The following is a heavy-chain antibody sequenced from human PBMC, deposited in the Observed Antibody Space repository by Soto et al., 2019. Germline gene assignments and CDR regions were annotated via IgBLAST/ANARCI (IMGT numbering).Heavy chain of an antibody. V-gene: IGHV1-46*01. Sequence: ASVKVSCKASGYTFTSYYMHWVRQAPGQGLEWLGIINPSGGSTSYAQKFRGRVTMTRDTSTSTVYMELSSLRSEDTAVYYCARDRGHSSSWDYFDYWGLGPLVTVSS. CDR3: ARDRGHSSSWDYFDY. D-gene: IGHD6-13*01. CDR1: GYTFTSYY. CDR2: INPSGGST. J-gene: IGHJ4*02.